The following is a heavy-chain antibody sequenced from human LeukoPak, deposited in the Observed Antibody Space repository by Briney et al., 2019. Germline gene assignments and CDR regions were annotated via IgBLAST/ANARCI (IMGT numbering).Heavy chain of an antibody. Sequence: SETLSLTCAVSGGSISTNNWWTWVRQPPGKGLEWIGEIHHSGSTDYNPSLRSRVTISPDKSKNQFSLTLTSVTAADTAVYFCARAPLSGTYYTDAFDIWGQGTMVTVSS. V-gene: IGHV4-4*02. CDR3: ARAPLSGTYYTDAFDI. J-gene: IGHJ3*02. CDR1: GGSISTNNW. D-gene: IGHD1-26*01. CDR2: IHHSGST.